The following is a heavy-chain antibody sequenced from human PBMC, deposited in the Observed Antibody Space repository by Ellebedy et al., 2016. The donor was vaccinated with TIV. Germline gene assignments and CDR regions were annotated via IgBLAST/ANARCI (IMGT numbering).Heavy chain of an antibody. D-gene: IGHD6-19*01. Sequence: SQTLSLTCXISGDSVSSNSVTLNWPRHSPSRGLEWLGRTYYRSKWSNDYAGSLKSRININPDTSQNQFSLQLNSVTPEDTAVYYCARGIAVAGKGSFDSWGQGALVTVSS. CDR3: ARGIAVAGKGSFDS. CDR2: TYYRSKWSN. J-gene: IGHJ4*02. V-gene: IGHV6-1*01. CDR1: GDSVSSNSVT.